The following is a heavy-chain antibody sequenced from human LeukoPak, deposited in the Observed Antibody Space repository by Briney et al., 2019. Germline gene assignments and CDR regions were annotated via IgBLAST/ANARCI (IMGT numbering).Heavy chain of an antibody. V-gene: IGHV3-48*03. CDR3: ARDILTGYYLGTALDY. CDR2: ISSSGSTI. J-gene: IGHJ4*02. Sequence: GGSLRLSCAASGFTFSSYEMNWVRQAPGKGLEWVSYISSSGSTIYYADSVKGRFTISRDNAKNSLYLQMNSLRAEDTAVYYCARDILTGYYLGTALDYWGQGTLVTVSS. CDR1: GFTFSSYE. D-gene: IGHD3-9*01.